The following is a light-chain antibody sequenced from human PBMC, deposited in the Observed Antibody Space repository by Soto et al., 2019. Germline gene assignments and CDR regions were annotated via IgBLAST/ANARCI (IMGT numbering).Light chain of an antibody. Sequence: DNQMTQSPSTLSASVGDRVTITCRASQSIGYWLAWYQQKPGKAPKVLIYKASSLESGVPSRFSGSGSGTEFTLTISSLQPDDFATYYCQQYNTYSPWTFGQGTKVDIK. CDR3: QQYNTYSPWT. V-gene: IGKV1-5*03. J-gene: IGKJ1*01. CDR1: QSIGYW. CDR2: KAS.